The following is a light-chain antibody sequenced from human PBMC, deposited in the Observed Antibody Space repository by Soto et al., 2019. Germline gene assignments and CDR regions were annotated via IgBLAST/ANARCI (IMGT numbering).Light chain of an antibody. V-gene: IGKV3-15*01. CDR1: QSVSSN. CDR3: QQYNNWPLT. CDR2: GAS. Sequence: EIVMTQSPATQSVSPGERATLSCRASQSVSSNLAWYQQKPGQAPRLLIYGASTRATGIPARFSGSGSGTEFTLTISSLQSEDFAVYYCQQYNNWPLTFGRGTKVEIK. J-gene: IGKJ4*01.